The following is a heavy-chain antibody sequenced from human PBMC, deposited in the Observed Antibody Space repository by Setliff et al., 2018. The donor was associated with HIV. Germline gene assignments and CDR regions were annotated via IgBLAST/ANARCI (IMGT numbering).Heavy chain of an antibody. CDR3: ARGNFGAAIRLQAFDL. CDR1: GFTFSSYA. CDR2: ISGSGDST. V-gene: IGHV3-23*01. J-gene: IGHJ3*01. D-gene: IGHD3-3*01. Sequence: GGSLRLSCAASGFTFSSYAMSWVRQAPGKGLEWVSAISGSGDSTFYADSVKGRFTTSRDNAENSLYLQMNSLRAEDTAVYYCARGNFGAAIRLQAFDLWGRGTKVT.